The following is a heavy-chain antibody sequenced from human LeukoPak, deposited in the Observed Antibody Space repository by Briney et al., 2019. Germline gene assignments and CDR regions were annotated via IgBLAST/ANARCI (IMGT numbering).Heavy chain of an antibody. CDR3: ARDYSDYGGNLLDY. D-gene: IGHD4-23*01. J-gene: IGHJ4*02. Sequence: GGSLRLSCAASGFTFSSYSMNWVRQAPGKGLEWVSSIGSSSSYIYYADSVKGRFTISRDNAKNSLYLQMNSLRAEDTAVYYCARDYSDYGGNLLDYWGQGTLVTVSS. V-gene: IGHV3-21*01. CDR2: IGSSSSYI. CDR1: GFTFSSYS.